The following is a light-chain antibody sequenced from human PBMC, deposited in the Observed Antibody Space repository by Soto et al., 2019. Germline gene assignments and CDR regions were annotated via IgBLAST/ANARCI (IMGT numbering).Light chain of an antibody. J-gene: IGLJ1*01. V-gene: IGLV2-14*01. CDR2: EVS. CDR3: SSYTSSSTPSV. Sequence: QSALTQPASVSGSPGQSITICCTGTSSDVGGYNYVSWYQQHPGKAPKLMIYEVSNRPSGVSNRFSGSKSGNTASLTISGLQAEDEADYYCSSYTSSSTPSVFGTGTKVTVL. CDR1: SSDVGGYNY.